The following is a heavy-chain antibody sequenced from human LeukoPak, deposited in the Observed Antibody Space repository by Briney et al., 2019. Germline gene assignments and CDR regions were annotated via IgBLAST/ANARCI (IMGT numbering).Heavy chain of an antibody. J-gene: IGHJ4*02. D-gene: IGHD7-27*01. Sequence: GGSLRLSCAASGFTFSSYAMNWVRQAPGKGLEWISYISSSSSTVYYEDSVKGRFTISRDNARNSLYLQMNSLRDEDTAVYYCARDRQQGIPYQPMEYWGQGTLVTVSS. CDR2: ISSSSSTV. V-gene: IGHV3-48*02. CDR3: ARDRQQGIPYQPMEY. CDR1: GFTFSSYA.